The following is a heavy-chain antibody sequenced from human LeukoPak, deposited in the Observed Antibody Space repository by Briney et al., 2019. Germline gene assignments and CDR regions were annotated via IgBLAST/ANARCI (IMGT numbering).Heavy chain of an antibody. Sequence: CGPTLVKPTQTLTLTCTFSGFSLSTSGVGVGWIRQPPGKALEWLALIYWDDDKRYSPSLKSRLTITKDTSKNQVVLTMTNMDPVDTATYYCAHSSGSYYNGWFDPWGQGTLVTVSS. J-gene: IGHJ5*02. D-gene: IGHD3-10*01. CDR2: IYWDDDK. V-gene: IGHV2-5*02. CDR1: GFSLSTSGVG. CDR3: AHSSGSYYNGWFDP.